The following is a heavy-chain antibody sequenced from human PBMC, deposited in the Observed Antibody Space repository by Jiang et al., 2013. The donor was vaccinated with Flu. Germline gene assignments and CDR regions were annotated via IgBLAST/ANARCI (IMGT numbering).Heavy chain of an antibody. D-gene: IGHD6-13*01. Sequence: GLVKPSQTLSLTCTVSGGSISSGSYYWSWIRQPAGKGLEWIGRIYTSGSTNYNPSLKSRVTISVDTSKNQFSLKLSSVTAADTAVYYCARVGAAADFDYWGQGTLVTVSS. J-gene: IGHJ4*02. CDR2: IYTSGST. CDR3: ARVGAAADFDY. CDR1: GGSISSGSYY. V-gene: IGHV4-61*02.